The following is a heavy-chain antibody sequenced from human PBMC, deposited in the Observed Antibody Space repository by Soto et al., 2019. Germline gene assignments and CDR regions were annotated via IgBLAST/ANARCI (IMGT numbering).Heavy chain of an antibody. D-gene: IGHD2-15*01. CDR2: IWYDGSRQ. Sequence: QVQLVESGGGVVQPGRSLRLSCAASGFTFSHYGMHWVRQAPGKGLEWVAVIWYDGSRQYYADSVRGRFTVSRDDSKNTLYLQMNSLRAEDTALYYCAREDCNGGSCFSSDYWGQGTLVTVSS. V-gene: IGHV3-33*01. CDR3: AREDCNGGSCFSSDY. J-gene: IGHJ4*02. CDR1: GFTFSHYG.